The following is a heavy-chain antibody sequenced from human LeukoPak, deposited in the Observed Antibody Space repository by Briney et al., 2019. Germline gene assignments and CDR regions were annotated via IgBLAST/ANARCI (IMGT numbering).Heavy chain of an antibody. J-gene: IGHJ4*02. V-gene: IGHV4-38-2*02. CDR2: IYHSGST. CDR3: ARGTSYPYDNFDY. Sequence: SETLFLTCSVSGYSTISNHYWGWIRQPPGKGLEWIGSIYHSGSTYYKPSPKSRVSISVDASKNQFSLRLSSVTDADTAVYYCARGTSYPYDNFDYWGQGTLVTVS. D-gene: IGHD3-16*01. CDR1: GYSTISNHY.